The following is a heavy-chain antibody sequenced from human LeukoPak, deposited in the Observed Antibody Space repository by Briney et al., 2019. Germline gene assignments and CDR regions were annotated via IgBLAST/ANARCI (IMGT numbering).Heavy chain of an antibody. CDR1: GFTFSSYA. Sequence: GGSLRLSCSASGFTFSSYAMHWVRQAPGKGLEYVSAISSNGGSTYYADSVKGRFTISRDNSKNTLYLQMSSLGAEDTAVYYCVKDLRYYDILTGAPIWGQGTMVTVSS. V-gene: IGHV3-64D*06. CDR3: VKDLRYYDILTGAPI. J-gene: IGHJ3*02. D-gene: IGHD3-9*01. CDR2: ISSNGGST.